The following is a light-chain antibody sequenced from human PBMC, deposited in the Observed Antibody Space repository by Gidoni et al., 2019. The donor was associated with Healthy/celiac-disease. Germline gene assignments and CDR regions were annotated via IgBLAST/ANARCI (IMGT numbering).Light chain of an antibody. J-gene: IGLJ2*01. CDR2: DVS. CDR1: SSDGGGDTC. CDR3: CSYAGSYPLV. V-gene: IGLV2-11*01. Sequence: QTALTQTRSVSGSPAQSVTISCTRTSSDGGGDTCVSWYQQHPGKAPQLMIYDVSKRPSGVPDRFSGSKSGNTASLTISGLQPDDESDYYCCSYAGSYPLVFGGGPKLPVL.